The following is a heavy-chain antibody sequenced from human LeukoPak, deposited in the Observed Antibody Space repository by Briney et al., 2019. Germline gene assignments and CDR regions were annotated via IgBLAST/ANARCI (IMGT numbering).Heavy chain of an antibody. V-gene: IGHV3-21*01. J-gene: IGHJ4*02. Sequence: GGSLRLSCAASGFTFIGYSMNWVRQAPGKGLEWVSSISSSSSYIYYADSVKGRFTISRDNAKNSLYLQMNSLRAEDTAVYYCARVGLLYGIDYWGQGTLVTVSS. D-gene: IGHD2/OR15-2a*01. CDR1: GFTFIGYS. CDR3: ARVGLLYGIDY. CDR2: ISSSSSYI.